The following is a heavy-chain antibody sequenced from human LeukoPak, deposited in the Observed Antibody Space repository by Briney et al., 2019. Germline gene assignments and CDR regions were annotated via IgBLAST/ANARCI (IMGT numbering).Heavy chain of an antibody. D-gene: IGHD4/OR15-4a*01. J-gene: IGHJ6*03. CDR1: GDSISSGYY. V-gene: IGHV4-38-2*02. Sequence: PSETLSLTCSVSGDSISSGYYWGWIRQPPGKGLEWIGSMYHTGRTDDNPSLKSRVTMSVDTSKNQFSLRLSSATAADTAVYYCATYGATSSYYYHFYMDVWGKGTTVTVSS. CDR2: MYHTGRT. CDR3: ATYGATSSYYYHFYMDV.